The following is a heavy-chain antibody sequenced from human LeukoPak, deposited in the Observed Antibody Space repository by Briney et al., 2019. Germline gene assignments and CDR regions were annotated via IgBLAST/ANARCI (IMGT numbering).Heavy chain of an antibody. D-gene: IGHD1-26*01. J-gene: IGHJ5*02. Sequence: PGGSLRLSCAASGFTFSSYWMHRVRQAPGKGLVWVSRINSDGSSTSYADSVKGRFTISRDNAKNTLYLQMNSLRAEDTAVYYCARDPIVGATEIWFDPWGQGTLVTVSS. CDR1: GFTFSSYW. CDR3: ARDPIVGATEIWFDP. CDR2: INSDGSST. V-gene: IGHV3-74*01.